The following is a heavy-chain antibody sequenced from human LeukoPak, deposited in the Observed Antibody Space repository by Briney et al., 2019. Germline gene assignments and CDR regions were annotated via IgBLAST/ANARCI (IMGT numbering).Heavy chain of an antibody. CDR2: ISGNGGST. V-gene: IGHV3-23*01. CDR3: AKLHDFWSGYCDF. CDR1: GFTFTSYC. D-gene: IGHD3-3*01. J-gene: IGHJ4*02. Sequence: GGSRCLSCPASGFTFTSYCMNWVSQAPGKGREWVSTISGNGGSTYYADSVQGRFTITRDNSKNTLYLRMNSLRAEDTAVYYCAKLHDFWSGYCDFWGQGTLVTVSS.